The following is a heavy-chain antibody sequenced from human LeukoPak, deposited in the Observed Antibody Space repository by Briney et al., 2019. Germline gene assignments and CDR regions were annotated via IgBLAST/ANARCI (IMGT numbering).Heavy chain of an antibody. CDR3: AKDQSIAVAYFDY. CDR1: GFTFSSYG. Sequence: GGSLRLSCAASGFTFSSYGMHWVRQAPGKGLEWVAVISYDGSNKYYADSVKGRFTISRDNSKNTLYLQMNRLRAEDTAVYYCAKDQSIAVAYFDYWGQGTLVTVSS. D-gene: IGHD6-19*01. J-gene: IGHJ4*02. V-gene: IGHV3-30*18. CDR2: ISYDGSNK.